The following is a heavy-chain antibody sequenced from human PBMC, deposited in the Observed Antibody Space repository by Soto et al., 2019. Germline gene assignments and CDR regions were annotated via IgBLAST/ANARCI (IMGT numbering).Heavy chain of an antibody. J-gene: IGHJ4*02. Sequence: GESLKISCKGSGYSFTSYWIGWVLQMPGKGLEWMGIIYPGDSDTRYSPSFQGQVTISADKSISTAYLQWSSLKASDTAMYYCARRSSYYYDSSGYYFDYWGQGTLVTVSS. D-gene: IGHD3-22*01. CDR2: IYPGDSDT. CDR3: ARRSSYYYDSSGYYFDY. V-gene: IGHV5-51*01. CDR1: GYSFTSYW.